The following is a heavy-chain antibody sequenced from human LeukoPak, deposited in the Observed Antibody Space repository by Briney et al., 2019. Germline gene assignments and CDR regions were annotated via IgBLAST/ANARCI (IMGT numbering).Heavy chain of an antibody. CDR3: ASSTGATLNY. V-gene: IGHV4-39*07. CDR1: GGSISSGGYY. CDR2: IYYSGST. Sequence: SQTLSLTCTVSGGSISSGGYYWGWTRQPPGKGLEWIGSIYYSGSTYYNPSLKSRVTISVDTSKKQFSLKLSSVTAADTAVYYCASSTGATLNYWGQGTLVTVSS. J-gene: IGHJ4*02. D-gene: IGHD1-1*01.